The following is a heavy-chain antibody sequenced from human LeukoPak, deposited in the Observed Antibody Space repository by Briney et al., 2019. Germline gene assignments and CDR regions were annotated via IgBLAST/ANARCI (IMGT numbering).Heavy chain of an antibody. V-gene: IGHV3-9*03. J-gene: IGHJ5*02. Sequence: GGSLRLSCAASGFTFSSYWMSWVRQAPGKGLEWVSGISWNSGSIGYADSVKGRFTISRDNAKNSLYLQMNSLRAEDMALYYCAKAQSGVATNVGLNWFDPWGQGTLVTVSS. CDR2: ISWNSGSI. D-gene: IGHD5-12*01. CDR1: GFTFSSYW. CDR3: AKAQSGVATNVGLNWFDP.